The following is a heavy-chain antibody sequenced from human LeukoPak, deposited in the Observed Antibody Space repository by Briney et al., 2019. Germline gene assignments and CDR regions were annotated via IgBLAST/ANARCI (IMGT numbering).Heavy chain of an antibody. Sequence: GGSLRLSCEASGFTFSNSWMTWARQTPGKGLEWVANIKTDGSEKYYVDSVKGRFTISRDNAKNSLYLQMNSLRAEDTAVYYCATYSTKNAREFESWGQGTLVTVSS. CDR2: IKTDGSEK. V-gene: IGHV3-7*01. CDR3: ATYSTKNAREFES. D-gene: IGHD2/OR15-2a*01. J-gene: IGHJ5*01. CDR1: GFTFSNSW.